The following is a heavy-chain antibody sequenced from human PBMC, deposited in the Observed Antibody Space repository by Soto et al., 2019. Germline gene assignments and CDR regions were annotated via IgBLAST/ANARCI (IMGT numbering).Heavy chain of an antibody. J-gene: IGHJ4*02. CDR3: AKPGRLTKYYYDSSGYYHYYFDY. V-gene: IGHV3-23*01. CDR1: GFTFSSYA. D-gene: IGHD3-22*01. Sequence: PWGSLRLSCAASGFTFSSYAMSCVRQAPGSGLEWGSSISGSGGSTYYADSVKGRFTISRDNSKNTLYLQMNSLRAEDTAVYYCAKPGRLTKYYYDSSGYYHYYFDYWGQGTLVTVSS. CDR2: ISGSGGST.